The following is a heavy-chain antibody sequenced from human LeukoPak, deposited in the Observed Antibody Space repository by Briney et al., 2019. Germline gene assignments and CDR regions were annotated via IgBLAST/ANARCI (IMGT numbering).Heavy chain of an antibody. CDR1: GFPFRIYE. CDR3: ALLAVASDFDY. Sequence: PTGGSLRLSCAVSGFPFRIYEMNWVRQAPGKGLEWVSNIGSSGTTRYYADSVKGRFSISRDNAKNSLYLQMNSLRVEDTGVYYCALLAVASDFDYWGQGALVTVSS. D-gene: IGHD6-19*01. CDR2: IGSSGTTR. V-gene: IGHV3-48*03. J-gene: IGHJ4*02.